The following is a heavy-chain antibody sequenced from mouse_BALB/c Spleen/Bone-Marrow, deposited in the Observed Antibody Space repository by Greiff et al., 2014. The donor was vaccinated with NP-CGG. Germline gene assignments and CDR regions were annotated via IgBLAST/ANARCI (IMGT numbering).Heavy chain of an antibody. V-gene: IGHV5-6-5*01. CDR1: GFSFSSYA. D-gene: IGHD1-2*01. CDR3: ARARGVTTATPYYFDY. J-gene: IGHJ2*01. CDR2: ISGGGNS. Sequence: EVMLVESGGGLVKPGGSLKLSCAASGFSFSSYAVSWVRQTPEKRLEWVASISGGGNSYHSDNMKGRFTISRDNARNILYLQMGSLRSEDTAMYYCARARGVTTATPYYFDYWGQGTALTVSS.